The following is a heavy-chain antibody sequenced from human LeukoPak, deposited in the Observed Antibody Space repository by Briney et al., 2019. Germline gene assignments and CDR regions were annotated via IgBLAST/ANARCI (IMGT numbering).Heavy chain of an antibody. CDR3: ARDSAPAPAPTDY. CDR2: ISRSSSKI. Sequence: GPLRLSCAATGFSFSDYYMSWFRQAPGKGLEWVSYISRSSSKINYADSVKGRFTVSRDNAKNSLYLQMNSLRAEDTAVYYCARDSAPAPAPTDYWGQGTLVTVSS. D-gene: IGHD2-2*01. V-gene: IGHV3-11*06. J-gene: IGHJ4*02. CDR1: GFSFSDYY.